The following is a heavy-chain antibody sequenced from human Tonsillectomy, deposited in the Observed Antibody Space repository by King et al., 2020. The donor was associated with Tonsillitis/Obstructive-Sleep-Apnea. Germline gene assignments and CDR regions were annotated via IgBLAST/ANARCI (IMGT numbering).Heavy chain of an antibody. CDR3: ARDMVLEAGGDAFDI. D-gene: IGHD2-8*01. CDR1: GGSFSSDY. V-gene: IGHV4-59*01. J-gene: IGHJ3*02. CDR2: IYHSGST. Sequence: QLQESGPGLVKPSETLSLTCIVSGGSFSSDYWSWIRQPPGKGLEWIGYIYHSGSTNYNPSLKSRVTISVDTPKNQFSLKLTSVTAADTAVYYCARDMVLEAGGDAFDIWGQGTMVTVSS.